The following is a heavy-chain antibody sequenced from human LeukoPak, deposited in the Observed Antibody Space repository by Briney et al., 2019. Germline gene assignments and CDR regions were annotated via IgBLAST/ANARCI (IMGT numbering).Heavy chain of an antibody. CDR2: IYWNDEK. CDR1: GFSLSTRGVG. J-gene: IGHJ3*02. CDR3: AHRISIVATIWIAYDI. Sequence: SGPALVKLTQTLTLTCTFSGFSLSTRGVGVGWIRQPPGKALEWLALIYWNDEKHYSPPLKSRLTVTKDTSKNQVVLTMTNMDSVDTGTYYCAHRISIVATIWIAYDIWGQGTMVTVSS. D-gene: IGHD5-12*01. V-gene: IGHV2-5*01.